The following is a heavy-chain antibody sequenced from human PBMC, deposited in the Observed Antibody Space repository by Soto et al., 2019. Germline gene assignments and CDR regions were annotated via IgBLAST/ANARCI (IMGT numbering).Heavy chain of an antibody. Sequence: SGGSLRLSCAASGFTFSSYAMSWVRQAPGKGLEWVSAISGSGGSTYYADSVKGRFTISRDNSKNTLYLQMNSLRAEDTAVYYCAKDHIIVVGVAEYHDAFDIWGQGTMVTVSS. CDR1: GFTFSSYA. V-gene: IGHV3-23*01. CDR2: ISGSGGST. CDR3: AKDHIIVVGVAEYHDAFDI. J-gene: IGHJ3*02. D-gene: IGHD2-15*01.